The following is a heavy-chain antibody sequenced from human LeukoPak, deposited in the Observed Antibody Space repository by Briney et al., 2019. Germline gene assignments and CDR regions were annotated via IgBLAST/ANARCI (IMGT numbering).Heavy chain of an antibody. CDR2: ISSTGNYI. J-gene: IGHJ4*02. V-gene: IGHV3-21*01. D-gene: IGHD2-2*01. CDR3: ARDRFCGSTSCYLDY. Sequence: PGGSLRLSCAASGFTFSSYTVDWVRQAPGKGLEWVSSISSTGNYIHYADSVKGRFTISRDNAKNSLYLQMNSLTAEDAAVYYCARDRFCGSTSCYLDYWGQGTLVTISS. CDR1: GFTFSSYT.